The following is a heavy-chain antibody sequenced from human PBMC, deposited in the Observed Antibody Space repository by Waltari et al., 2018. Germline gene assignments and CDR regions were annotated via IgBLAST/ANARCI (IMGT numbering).Heavy chain of an antibody. J-gene: IGHJ3*02. Sequence: QVQLQESGPGLVKPSQTLSLTCTVSGGSISSGGYYWSWIRQHPGKGLEWLGYSYYSGSTNYNPSLKSRVTISVDTSKNQFSLKLSSVTAADTAVDYCARVKNYYDSSDIWGQGTMVTVSS. CDR2: SYYSGST. CDR1: GGSISSGGYY. V-gene: IGHV4-31*03. D-gene: IGHD3-22*01. CDR3: ARVKNYYDSSDI.